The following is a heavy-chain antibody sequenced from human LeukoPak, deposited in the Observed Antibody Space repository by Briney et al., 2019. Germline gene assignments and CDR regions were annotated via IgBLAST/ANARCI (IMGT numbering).Heavy chain of an antibody. CDR1: GFTFSSYW. D-gene: IGHD1-7*01. V-gene: IGHV3-7*01. Sequence: PGGSLRLSRAASGFTFSSYWMSWVRQAPGKGLEWVANIKQDGSEKYYVDSVKGRFTISRDNAKNSLYLQMNSLRAEDTAVYYCARWDRPGELELPAYYYYYYGMDVWGQGTTVTVSS. CDR3: ARWDRPGELELPAYYYYYYGMDV. CDR2: IKQDGSEK. J-gene: IGHJ6*02.